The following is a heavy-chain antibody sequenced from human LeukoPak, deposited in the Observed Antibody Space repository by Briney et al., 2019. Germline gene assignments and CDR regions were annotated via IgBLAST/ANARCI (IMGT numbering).Heavy chain of an antibody. V-gene: IGHV4-34*01. CDR3: AKDSLLGRQQLVLFDY. CDR1: GGSFSGCY. Sequence: SETLSLTCAVYGGSFSGCYWSWIRQPPGKGLEWIGEINHGGSTNYNPSLKSRVTISADTSKNQFSLKLSSVTAADTAVYYCAKDSLLGRQQLVLFDYWGQGTLVTVSS. D-gene: IGHD6-13*01. CDR2: INHGGST. J-gene: IGHJ4*02.